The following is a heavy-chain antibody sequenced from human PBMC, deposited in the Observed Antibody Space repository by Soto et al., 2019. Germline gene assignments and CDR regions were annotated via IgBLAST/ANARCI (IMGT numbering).Heavy chain of an antibody. CDR3: AREVGAIDL. D-gene: IGHD1-26*01. CDR1: GFTFSHYW. V-gene: IGHV3-7*05. J-gene: IGHJ4*02. CDR2: IKEDGTEK. Sequence: GGSLRLSCAASGFTFSHYWMSWVRQAPGKGLEWVANIKEDGTEKDYLDSVRGRFTISRDNGMNSMFLQMSSLRVDDTAVYYCAREVGAIDLWGQGTLVTVSS.